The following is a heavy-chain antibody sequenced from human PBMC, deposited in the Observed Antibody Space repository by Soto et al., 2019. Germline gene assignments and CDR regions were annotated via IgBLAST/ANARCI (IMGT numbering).Heavy chain of an antibody. CDR1: GYIFSRYG. Sequence: QVQLVQSGPEVRKPGASVKVSCKASGYIFSRYGISWVRQAPGQGLEWMAWISGYNGNTKFGERVQGRVNVTTDTSTSTAYMELRSLGADDTAEYYCATEAAAERNYYGLDVWGQGTTVIVSS. V-gene: IGHV1-18*04. CDR3: ATEAAAERNYYGLDV. D-gene: IGHD6-13*01. CDR2: ISGYNGNT. J-gene: IGHJ6*02.